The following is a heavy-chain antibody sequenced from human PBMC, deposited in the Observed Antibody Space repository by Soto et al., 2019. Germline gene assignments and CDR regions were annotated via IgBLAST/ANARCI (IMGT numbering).Heavy chain of an antibody. CDR3: ARGFPSMAYYGEYYFDF. J-gene: IGHJ4*02. D-gene: IGHD3-10*01. CDR2: IYAGGSI. CDR1: GFTVSDNY. V-gene: IGHV3-53*01. Sequence: AGGSLRLSCEASGFTVSDNYMSWVRQAPGKGLEWVSVIYAGGSIYYVDSVKGRFTISRDNYRNTLYLQMNSLRAEDTAVYYCARGFPSMAYYGEYYFDFWGQGALVTVSS.